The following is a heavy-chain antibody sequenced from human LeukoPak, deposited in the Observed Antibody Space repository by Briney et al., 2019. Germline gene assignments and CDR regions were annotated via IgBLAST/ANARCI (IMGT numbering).Heavy chain of an antibody. D-gene: IGHD3-10*01. V-gene: IGHV3-23*01. CDR1: GFTLSNYA. Sequence: GGSLRLSCAASGFTLSNYAMTWVRQAPGKGLEWVSSITGSGALTYYADSVKGRFTISKDNAMDALFLQMNSLRADDTAVYYCAKDRVDGSGSQFDSWGQGSLVTVSS. CDR2: ITGSGALT. J-gene: IGHJ4*02. CDR3: AKDRVDGSGSQFDS.